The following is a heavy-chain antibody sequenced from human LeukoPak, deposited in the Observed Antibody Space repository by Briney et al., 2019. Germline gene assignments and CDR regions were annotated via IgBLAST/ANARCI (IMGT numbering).Heavy chain of an antibody. Sequence: ASVKVSCKASGYTFTSYYMHWVRQAPGQGLEWMGLINPSGGSTSYAQKFQGRVTMTRDTSTSTVYMELSSLRSEDTAVYYCASGYSSGWSNNWFDPWGQGTLVTVSS. V-gene: IGHV1-46*01. CDR3: ASGYSSGWSNNWFDP. CDR2: INPSGGST. D-gene: IGHD6-19*01. J-gene: IGHJ5*02. CDR1: GYTFTSYY.